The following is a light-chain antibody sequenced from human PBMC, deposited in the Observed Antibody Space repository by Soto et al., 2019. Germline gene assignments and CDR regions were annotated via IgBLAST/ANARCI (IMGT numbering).Light chain of an antibody. J-gene: IGKJ1*01. CDR3: QQFSSYSRT. V-gene: IGKV1-5*01. CDR1: QSVNSW. Sequence: DIQMTQSPSTLSAYVGDRVTITCRASQSVNSWLAWYQQKPGRAPKLLIYSVSNLDSGVPSRFSGSGSGTEFTLTISSLQPGDFATYYCQQFSSYSRTFGQGTKVDVK. CDR2: SVS.